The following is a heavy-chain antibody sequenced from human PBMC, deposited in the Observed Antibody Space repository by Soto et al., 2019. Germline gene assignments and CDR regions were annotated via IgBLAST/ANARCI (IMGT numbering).Heavy chain of an antibody. D-gene: IGHD5-12*01. CDR1: GFTFSSYA. CDR2: INSNGGST. Sequence: EVQLVESGGGLVQPGGSLRLSCSASGFTFSSYAMYWVRQAPGKGLEYVSAINSNGGSTYYADSVKGRFTISRDNSKNTLYLQMRSLRAEDTAVYYCVKAHGYDFDYWGQGTLVTVSS. V-gene: IGHV3-64D*06. J-gene: IGHJ4*02. CDR3: VKAHGYDFDY.